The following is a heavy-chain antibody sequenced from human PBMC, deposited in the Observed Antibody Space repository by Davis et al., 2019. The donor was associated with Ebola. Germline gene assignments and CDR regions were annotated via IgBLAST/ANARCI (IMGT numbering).Heavy chain of an antibody. CDR1: GGSIGMSTYY. D-gene: IGHD3-10*01. Sequence: MPSETLSLTCDVSGGSIGMSTYYWGWIRQPPGKGLEWIGSVYNGGGTYYNASLKSRVTISVDTSKNQVSLRLTPVTAADTAVYYCARSLGSYYAPSMAYWGQGALVTVSS. J-gene: IGHJ4*02. CDR2: VYNGGGT. V-gene: IGHV4-39*01. CDR3: ARSLGSYYAPSMAY.